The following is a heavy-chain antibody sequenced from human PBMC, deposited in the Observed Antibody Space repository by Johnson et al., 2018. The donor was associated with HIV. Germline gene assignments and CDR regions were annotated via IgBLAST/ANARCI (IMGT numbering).Heavy chain of an antibody. CDR1: GFTFSSYA. J-gene: IGHJ3*02. Sequence: QVQLVESGGGLVQPGGSLRLSCAASGFTFSSYAMHWVRQAPGKGLEWVAVISYDGSNKYYADSVKGRFTISRDNSKNTLYLQMNSLRAEDTAVYYCARDGTTTYAFDIWGQGTMVNVSS. CDR2: ISYDGSNK. D-gene: IGHD1-7*01. CDR3: ARDGTTTYAFDI. V-gene: IGHV3-30-3*01.